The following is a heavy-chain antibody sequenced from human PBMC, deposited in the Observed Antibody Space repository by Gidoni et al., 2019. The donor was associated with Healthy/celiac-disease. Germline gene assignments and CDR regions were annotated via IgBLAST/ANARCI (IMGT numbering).Heavy chain of an antibody. CDR3: ARRRGRELAGGYFDL. V-gene: IGHV4-39*01. Sequence: QLQLQESGPGLVKPSETLSLTCTVSGGSISSSSYYWGWIRQPPGKGLEWIGIIYYSGSTYYNPSLKSRVTISVDTSKNQFSLKLSSVTAADTAVYYCARRRGRELAGGYFDLWGRGTLVTVSS. J-gene: IGHJ2*01. CDR2: IYYSGST. CDR1: GGSISSSSYY. D-gene: IGHD1-26*01.